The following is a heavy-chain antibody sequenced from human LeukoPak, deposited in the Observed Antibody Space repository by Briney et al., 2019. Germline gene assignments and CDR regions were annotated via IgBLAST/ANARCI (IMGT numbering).Heavy chain of an antibody. D-gene: IGHD2-2*01. Sequence: SETLSLTCSVSGYSISSGYYWGLLRQPPGKGLEWIGSIHHSGTTYYNPSLKSRVTISVDMSKNQFSLKLSSVTAADTAVYYCATIIGCTSTSCFHYWGQGTLVTVSS. CDR1: GYSISSGYY. V-gene: IGHV4-38-2*02. J-gene: IGHJ4*02. CDR3: ATIIGCTSTSCFHY. CDR2: IHHSGTT.